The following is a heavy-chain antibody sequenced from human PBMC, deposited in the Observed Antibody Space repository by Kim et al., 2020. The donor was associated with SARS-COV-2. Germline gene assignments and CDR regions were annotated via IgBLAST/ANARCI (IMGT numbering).Heavy chain of an antibody. D-gene: IGHD3-3*01. CDR3: AKSGYYIHYYYGMDV. CDR1: GGSISSYY. Sequence: SETLSLTCTVSGGSISSYYWSWIRQPPGKGLEWIGYIYYSGSTNYNPSLKSRVTISVDTSKNQFSLKLSSVTAADTAVYYCAKSGYYIHYYYGMDVWGQGTTVTVSS. J-gene: IGHJ6*02. V-gene: IGHV4-59*01. CDR2: IYYSGST.